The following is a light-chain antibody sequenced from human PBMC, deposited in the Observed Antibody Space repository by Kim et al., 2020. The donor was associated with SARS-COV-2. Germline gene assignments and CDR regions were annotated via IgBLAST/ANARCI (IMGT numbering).Light chain of an antibody. J-gene: IGKJ4*01. CDR3: HQYYYWPLT. CDR2: GAS. CDR1: QSVSSS. Sequence: VSPGERATLSCRASQSVSSSLAWYQQKPGQAPILLIYGASTRATGDPATFSGSGSGTEFTLTISSLQSEDFAVYYCHQYYYWPLTFGGGTKVDIK. V-gene: IGKV3-15*01.